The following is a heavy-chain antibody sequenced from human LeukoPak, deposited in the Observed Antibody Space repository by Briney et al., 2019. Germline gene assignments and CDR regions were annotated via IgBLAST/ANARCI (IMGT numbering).Heavy chain of an antibody. Sequence: SETLSLTCTVSGGSISSYYWNWIRQPPGKGLEWIGYIYDTGSTNYNPSLKSRVTISVDTSKNHFSLKLTSVTAADTAVYYCARGGGSGWYMDYWGQGTLVTVSS. V-gene: IGHV4-59*12. J-gene: IGHJ4*02. CDR3: ARGGGSGWYMDY. CDR1: GGSISSYY. D-gene: IGHD6-19*01. CDR2: IYDTGST.